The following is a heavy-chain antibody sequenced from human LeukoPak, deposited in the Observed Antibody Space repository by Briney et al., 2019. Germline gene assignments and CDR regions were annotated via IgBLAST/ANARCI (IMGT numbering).Heavy chain of an antibody. CDR2: ISAYNGNT. CDR3: ARDFLSGSYYRGAFDI. Sequence: ASVKVSCKASGYTFTSYGISWVRQAPGQGLEWMGWISAYNGNTNYAQKLQGRVTMTTDTSTSTAYMELRSPRSDDTAVYYCARDFLSGSYYRGAFDIWGQGTMVTVSS. V-gene: IGHV1-18*01. D-gene: IGHD1-26*01. J-gene: IGHJ3*02. CDR1: GYTFTSYG.